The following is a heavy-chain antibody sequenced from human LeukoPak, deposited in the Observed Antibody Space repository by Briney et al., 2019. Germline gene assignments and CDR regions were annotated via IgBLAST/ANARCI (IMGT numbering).Heavy chain of an antibody. Sequence: PSETLSLTCAVHGGSFSGYYWSWIRQPPGKGLEWIGEINHSGSTNYNPSLKSRVTISVDTSKNQFSLKLSSVTAADTAVYYCARFAYCGGHCWYYFDYWGQGSLVTVSS. V-gene: IGHV4-34*01. J-gene: IGHJ4*02. D-gene: IGHD2-21*02. CDR2: INHSGST. CDR3: ARFAYCGGHCWYYFDY. CDR1: GGSFSGYY.